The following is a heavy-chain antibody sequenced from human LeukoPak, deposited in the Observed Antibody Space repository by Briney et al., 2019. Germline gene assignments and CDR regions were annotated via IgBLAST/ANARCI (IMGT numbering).Heavy chain of an antibody. CDR1: GGSISSYY. CDR3: ARGFLGGYYFDY. Sequence: SETLSLTCTVSGGSISSYYWSWTRQPPGKGLEWIGYIYYSGSTNYNPSLKSRVTISVDTSKNQFSLKLSSVTAADTAVYYCARGFLGGYYFDYWGQGTLVTVSS. D-gene: IGHD3-22*01. CDR2: IYYSGST. J-gene: IGHJ4*02. V-gene: IGHV4-59*01.